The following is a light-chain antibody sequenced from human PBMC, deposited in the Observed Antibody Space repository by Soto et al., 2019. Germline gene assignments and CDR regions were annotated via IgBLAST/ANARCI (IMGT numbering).Light chain of an antibody. CDR3: QHRTNWPPVT. Sequence: EIVLTQSPATLSLSPGERAALSCRASQSVGSHLAWYQQKPGQAPRLLIYDASNRATGIPARFSGSGSGTDFTLTTSSLEPEDFAVYNCQHRTNWPPVTFGQGTRLEIK. V-gene: IGKV3-11*01. CDR2: DAS. J-gene: IGKJ5*01. CDR1: QSVGSH.